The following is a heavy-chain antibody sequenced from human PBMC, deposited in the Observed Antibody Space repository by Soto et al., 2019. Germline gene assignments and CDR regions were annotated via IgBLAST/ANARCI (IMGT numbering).Heavy chain of an antibody. CDR2: IYHSGST. J-gene: IGHJ4*02. CDR3: ARREGDCRGGSCPFYHD. D-gene: IGHD2-15*01. Sequence: QVQLQESGPGLVKPSETLSLTCAVSGGSISSNNWWSWVRQTPGRGLEWIGDIYHSGSTNSKPSLKSRVTISLDKSKNQFSLSLTSMTAADTAVYYCARREGDCRGGSCPFYHDWGQGTLVTASS. V-gene: IGHV4-4*02. CDR1: GGSISSNNW.